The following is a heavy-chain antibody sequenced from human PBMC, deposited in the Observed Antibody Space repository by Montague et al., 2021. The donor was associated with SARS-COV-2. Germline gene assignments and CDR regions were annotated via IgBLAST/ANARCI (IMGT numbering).Heavy chain of an antibody. V-gene: IGHV4-59*01. Sequence: SETLSLTCEVSGGSTSNYYWTWIRQSPGKGLQWIGYIFYTGSKKFNPSLKTRVSMSLDASKNHFSLRLSAVTAADTARYYCARAQNICFIANCVNYFDLWGLGALVTVSS. D-gene: IGHD2-15*01. CDR2: IFYTGSK. J-gene: IGHJ4*02. CDR3: ARAQNICFIANCVNYFDL. CDR1: GGSTSNYY.